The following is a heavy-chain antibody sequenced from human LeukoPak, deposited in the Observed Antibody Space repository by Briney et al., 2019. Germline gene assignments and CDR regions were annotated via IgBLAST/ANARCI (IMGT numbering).Heavy chain of an antibody. CDR2: IYYSGTT. CDR1: GGSISTYY. D-gene: IGHD6-19*01. CDR3: ARESYSSGWYKDY. J-gene: IGHJ4*02. Sequence: PSETLSLTCTVSGGSISTYYWIWIRQPPGKGLEWIGYIYYSGTTNYNPSLTSRVIMSVDTSKNQFSLNLSSLTAADTAFYYCARESYSSGWYKDYWGQGILVTVSS. V-gene: IGHV4-59*12.